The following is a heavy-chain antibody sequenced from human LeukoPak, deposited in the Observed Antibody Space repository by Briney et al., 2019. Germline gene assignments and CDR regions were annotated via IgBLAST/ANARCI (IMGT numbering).Heavy chain of an antibody. CDR1: GFTVSSNY. CDR3: ARDVVAAAGHDY. J-gene: IGHJ4*02. Sequence: GGSLRLSCAASGFTVSSNYMSWVRQAPGKGLEWVSVIYSGGSTYYADSVKGRFTISRDNSKNTLYLQMNSLRAEDTAVYYCARDVVAAAGHDYWGQGTLVTVSS. CDR2: IYSGGST. V-gene: IGHV3-66*01. D-gene: IGHD6-13*01.